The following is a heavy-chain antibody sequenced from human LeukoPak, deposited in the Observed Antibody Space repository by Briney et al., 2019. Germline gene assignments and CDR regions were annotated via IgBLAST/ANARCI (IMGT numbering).Heavy chain of an antibody. D-gene: IGHD2-2*01. CDR2: ISGSGGYT. CDR3: AKAHCSSTSCSRADN. J-gene: IGHJ4*02. CDR1: GFTFSSYA. Sequence: GGSLRLSCAASGFTFSSYAMSWVRQAPGKGLEWVSAISGSGGYTYYADSVKGRFTISRDNSMNMLYLQMNSLRADDTAVYYCAKAHCSSTSCSRADNWGQGTLVTVSS. V-gene: IGHV3-23*01.